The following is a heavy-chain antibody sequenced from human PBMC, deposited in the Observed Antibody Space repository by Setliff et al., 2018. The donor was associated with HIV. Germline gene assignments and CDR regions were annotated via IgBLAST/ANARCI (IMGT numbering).Heavy chain of an antibody. CDR2: IYYNGDT. V-gene: IGHV4-39*01. D-gene: IGHD2-15*01. CDR1: GDSISNSAYF. Sequence: SETLSLTCSVSGDSISNSAYFWGWIRQPSGKGLEYIGSIYYNGDTYYNPSLKSRVTISVDTSNNQFSLKLRSVTAADTAVYYCARRLVVVAAEDYFDSWGQGALVTVSS. J-gene: IGHJ4*02. CDR3: ARRLVVVAAEDYFDS.